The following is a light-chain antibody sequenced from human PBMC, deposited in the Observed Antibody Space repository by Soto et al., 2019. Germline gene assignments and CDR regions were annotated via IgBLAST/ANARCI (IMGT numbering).Light chain of an antibody. Sequence: QSVLTQPPSVSGAPGQRVTISCTGSSSNIGAGNDVHWYRQLPGTAPKLLIYGNNNRPSGVPDRFSGSKSGTSASLAITGRQADDEADYYCQSYDSSLSGYVFATGTKLTVL. CDR1: SSNIGAGND. CDR2: GNN. V-gene: IGLV1-40*01. CDR3: QSYDSSLSGYV. J-gene: IGLJ1*01.